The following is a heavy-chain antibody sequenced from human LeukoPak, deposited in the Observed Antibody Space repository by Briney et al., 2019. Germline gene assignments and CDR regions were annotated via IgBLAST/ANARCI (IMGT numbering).Heavy chain of an antibody. CDR1: GFTFSSYW. V-gene: IGHV3-74*01. D-gene: IGHD4-23*01. J-gene: IGHJ3*02. Sequence: GGSLRLSCAASGFTFSSYWMHWVRQAPKKGPLWVSRINGDGSSTDYAYSVKGRFTISRDNAKNTLYLQMNSLSAEDSAMYYCARDKYGGNSNAFDIWGQGTMVTVSS. CDR3: ARDKYGGNSNAFDI. CDR2: INGDGSST.